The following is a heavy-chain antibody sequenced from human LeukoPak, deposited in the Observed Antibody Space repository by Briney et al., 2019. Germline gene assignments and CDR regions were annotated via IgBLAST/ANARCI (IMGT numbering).Heavy chain of an antibody. CDR2: ISGSGGST. Sequence: GGSLRLSCAASGFTFSSYAMSWVRQAPGKGLEWVSAISGSGGSTYYADSVKGRFTISRDNSKNTLYLQMNSLRAEDTAVYYCAKHLLRWLQLSYYFDYWGQGTLVTVSS. CDR3: AKHLLRWLQLSYYFDY. V-gene: IGHV3-23*01. D-gene: IGHD5-24*01. J-gene: IGHJ4*02. CDR1: GFTFSSYA.